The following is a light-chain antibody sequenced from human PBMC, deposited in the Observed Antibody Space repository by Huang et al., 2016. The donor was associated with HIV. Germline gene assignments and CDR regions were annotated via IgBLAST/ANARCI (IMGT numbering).Light chain of an antibody. CDR3: QQYYSSPQT. V-gene: IGKV4-1*01. J-gene: IGKJ1*01. CDR1: QSVYSSSTSKDY. CDR2: WAS. Sequence: DIIMTQSRDSLAVSLGERATLNCRSSQSVYSSSTSKDYMAWFQQKPGQPPRLLLFWASTREAGVPDRFTGSGSGTHFTLTIASLEAEDAAIYYCQQYYSSPQTFGQGTRVEVK.